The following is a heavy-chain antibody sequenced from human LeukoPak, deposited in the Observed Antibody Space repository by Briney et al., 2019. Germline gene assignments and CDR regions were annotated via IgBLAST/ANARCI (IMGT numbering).Heavy chain of an antibody. Sequence: GGSLRLSCAASGFTFTSYTMNWVRQAPGKGLEWVSSISSSSSYIYYADSVKGRFTISRDNAKNSLCLQMNSLRAEDTAVYYCARVASGYGANYFDYWGQGTLVTVSS. D-gene: IGHD5-12*01. CDR1: GFTFTSYT. J-gene: IGHJ4*02. V-gene: IGHV3-21*01. CDR2: ISSSSSYI. CDR3: ARVASGYGANYFDY.